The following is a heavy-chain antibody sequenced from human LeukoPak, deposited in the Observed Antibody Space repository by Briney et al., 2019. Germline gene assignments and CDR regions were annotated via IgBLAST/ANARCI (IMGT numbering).Heavy chain of an antibody. Sequence: GASVKVSCKASGYTFTGYYMHWVRQAPGQGLEWMGWINPNSGGTNYAQKFQGRVTMTRDTSISTAYMELSRLRSDDTAVYYCARAGRDGYNYDVPFDYWGQGTLVTVSS. CDR2: INPNSGGT. V-gene: IGHV1-2*02. J-gene: IGHJ4*02. D-gene: IGHD5-24*01. CDR3: ARAGRDGYNYDVPFDY. CDR1: GYTFTGYY.